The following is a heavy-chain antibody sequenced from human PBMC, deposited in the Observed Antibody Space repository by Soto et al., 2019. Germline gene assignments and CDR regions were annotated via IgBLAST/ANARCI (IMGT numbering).Heavy chain of an antibody. CDR1: GGSISSSNW. CDR2: IYHSGST. V-gene: IGHV4-4*02. Sequence: SETLSVTCAVSGGSISSSNWWSWVHQPPGKGLEWIGEIYHSGSTNYNPSLKSRVTISVDKSKNQFSLKLSSVTAADTAVYYCARAGDSSGPVALGYWGQGTLIT. D-gene: IGHD6-19*01. J-gene: IGHJ4*02. CDR3: ARAGDSSGPVALGY.